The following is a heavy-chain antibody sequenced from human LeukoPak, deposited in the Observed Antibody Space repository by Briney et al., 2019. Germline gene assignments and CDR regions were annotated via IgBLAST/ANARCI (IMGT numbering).Heavy chain of an antibody. J-gene: IGHJ3*02. Sequence: KPSETLSITCTVSGGSISSSSYYWGWIRQPPGKGLEWIGSIYYSGSTYYNPSLKSRVTISVDTSKNQFSLKLSSVTAADTAVYYCARQFFGVVIISPDAFGIWGQGTMVTVSS. CDR2: IYYSGST. D-gene: IGHD3-3*01. CDR3: ARQFFGVVIISPDAFGI. V-gene: IGHV4-39*01. CDR1: GGSISSSSYY.